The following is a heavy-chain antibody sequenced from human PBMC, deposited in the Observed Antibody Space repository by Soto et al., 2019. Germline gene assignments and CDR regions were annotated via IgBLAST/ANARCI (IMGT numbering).Heavy chain of an antibody. CDR3: AAGTGRTDFDY. D-gene: IGHD2-2*01. J-gene: IGHJ4*02. Sequence: GGSLRLSCEASGFAFSNAWMSWVRQAPGKGLEWVGRIMSKTHGGTTDYTAPVKDRFIVSRDDSKNTLYLQMNSLRTEDTAVCYCAAGTGRTDFDYWGQGTQVTVSS. V-gene: IGHV3-15*01. CDR2: IMSKTHGGTT. CDR1: GFAFSNAW.